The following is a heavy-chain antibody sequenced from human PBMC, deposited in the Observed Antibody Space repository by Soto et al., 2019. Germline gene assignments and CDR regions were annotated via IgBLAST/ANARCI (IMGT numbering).Heavy chain of an antibody. D-gene: IGHD4-17*01. V-gene: IGHV4-39*01. CDR1: GGSISSSSYY. J-gene: IGHJ4*02. Sequence: QLQLQESGPGLVKPSETLSLTCTVSGGSISSSSYYWGWIRQPPGKGLEWIGSIYYSGSTYYNPSLKSRVTISVDTSKNQFSLKLSSVTAADTAVYYCASDGLYGDSPDSDYWGQGTLVTVSS. CDR3: ASDGLYGDSPDSDY. CDR2: IYYSGST.